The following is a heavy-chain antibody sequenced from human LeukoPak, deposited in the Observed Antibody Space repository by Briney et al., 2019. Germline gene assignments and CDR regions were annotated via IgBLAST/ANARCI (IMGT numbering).Heavy chain of an antibody. CDR3: GRLPRSSWSIDY. CDR2: IYYRGIT. D-gene: IGHD6-13*01. J-gene: IGHJ4*02. CDR1: SGSISSDNYY. V-gene: IGHV4-39*07. Sequence: SETLSLTCTASSGSISSDNYYWGWIRQPPGKGLEWIGNIYYRGITYYNPSLKSRVSLSVDTSKNQFSLKLHSVTAADTAVYYCGRLPRSSWSIDYWGQGTLVTVSS.